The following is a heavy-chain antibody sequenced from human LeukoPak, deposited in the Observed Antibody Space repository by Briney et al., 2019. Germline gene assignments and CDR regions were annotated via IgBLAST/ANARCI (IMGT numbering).Heavy chain of an antibody. Sequence: GASVKVSCKTSGYTFNAYYMHWVRQAPGQGLEWVGWINPDSGGTRYAQRFQGRVTMTRDTSISTAYMELSSLRSNDTAIFYCVAGDAFEIWGQGTIVTVSS. V-gene: IGHV1-2*02. CDR2: INPDSGGT. CDR3: VAGDAFEI. J-gene: IGHJ3*02. CDR1: GYTFNAYY. D-gene: IGHD3-10*01.